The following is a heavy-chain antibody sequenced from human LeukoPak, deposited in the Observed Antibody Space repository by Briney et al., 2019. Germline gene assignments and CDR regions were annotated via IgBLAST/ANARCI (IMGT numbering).Heavy chain of an antibody. CDR1: GFTFDDYG. D-gene: IGHD6-19*01. V-gene: IGHV3-20*04. J-gene: IGHJ6*03. CDR2: INWNGGST. CDR3: VRETPIAVAGTIYFYFYMDV. Sequence: GGSLRLSCAASGFTFDDYGMSWVRQAPGKGLEWVSGINWNGGSTTYADSVRGRFTISRDNAKNSLYLQMSSLRAEDTALYYCVRETPIAVAGTIYFYFYMDVWGKGTTVTVSS.